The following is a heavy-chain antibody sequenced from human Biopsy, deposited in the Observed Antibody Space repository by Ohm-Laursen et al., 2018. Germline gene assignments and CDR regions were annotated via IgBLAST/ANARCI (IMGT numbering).Heavy chain of an antibody. J-gene: IGHJ4*02. CDR1: GGSFTGHY. D-gene: IGHD4-23*01. CDR3: ARGSNDFGGLYFPR. CDR2: ISYTGYT. V-gene: IGHV4-59*11. Sequence: GTLSLTCTVSGGSFTGHYWSWIRQPPGKGLEWIGHISYTGYTSYNASLKSRVTISVDTSRNHFSLSLSSLTAADTAVYYCARGSNDFGGLYFPRWGQGTLLTVSS.